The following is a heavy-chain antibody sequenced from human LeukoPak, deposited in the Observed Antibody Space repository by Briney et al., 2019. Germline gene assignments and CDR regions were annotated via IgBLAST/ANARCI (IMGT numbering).Heavy chain of an antibody. CDR1: GGSISSYY. V-gene: IGHV4-59*01. CDR2: IYYNGST. CDR3: ARGFYDSSGYWMTPFDY. D-gene: IGHD3-22*01. J-gene: IGHJ4*02. Sequence: PSETLSLTCTVSGGSISSYYWSWIRQPPGKGLEWIGYIYYNGSTNYNPSLKSRVTISVDTSKNQFSLKLSSVTAADTAVYYCARGFYDSSGYWMTPFDYWGQGTLVTVSS.